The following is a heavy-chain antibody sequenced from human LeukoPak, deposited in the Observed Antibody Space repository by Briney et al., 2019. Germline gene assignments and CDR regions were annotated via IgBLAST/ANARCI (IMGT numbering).Heavy chain of an antibody. CDR1: GFTFSSNW. V-gene: IGHV3-74*01. CDR3: AKVLGSGWSPDY. D-gene: IGHD6-19*01. Sequence: GGSLRLSCAASGFTFSSNWMHWVRQAPGKGLVWVSRINEDGSTTNYADSVKGRFTISRDNSKNTLYLQMNSLRAEDTAVYYCAKVLGSGWSPDYWGQGTLVTVSS. J-gene: IGHJ4*02. CDR2: INEDGSTT.